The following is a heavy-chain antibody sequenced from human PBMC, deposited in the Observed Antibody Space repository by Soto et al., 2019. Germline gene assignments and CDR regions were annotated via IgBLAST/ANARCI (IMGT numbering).Heavy chain of an antibody. CDR1: GGSISSSSYY. Sequence: QLQLQESGPGLVKPSETLSLTCTVSGGSISSSSYYWGWIRQPPGKGLEWIGSIYYSGSTYYNPSLKSRVTISVDTSKNQFSLKLSSVTAADTAVYYCARRLWVGESYRFDPWGQGTLVIVSS. D-gene: IGHD3-10*01. CDR2: IYYSGST. V-gene: IGHV4-39*01. CDR3: ARRLWVGESYRFDP. J-gene: IGHJ5*02.